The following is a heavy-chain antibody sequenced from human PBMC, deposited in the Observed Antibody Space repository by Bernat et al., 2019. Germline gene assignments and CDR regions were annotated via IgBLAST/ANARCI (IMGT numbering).Heavy chain of an antibody. D-gene: IGHD3-9*01. Sequence: QVQLVESGGGVVQPGRSLRLSCAASGFTFSSYGMHWVRQAPGKGLEWVAVIWYDGSNKYYADSVKGRFTISRDNSKNTLYLQMNSLRAEDTAVYYCARGAADLTGYFRYDYMDVWGKGTTVTVSS. J-gene: IGHJ6*03. V-gene: IGHV3-33*01. CDR1: GFTFSSYG. CDR3: ARGAADLTGYFRYDYMDV. CDR2: IWYDGSNK.